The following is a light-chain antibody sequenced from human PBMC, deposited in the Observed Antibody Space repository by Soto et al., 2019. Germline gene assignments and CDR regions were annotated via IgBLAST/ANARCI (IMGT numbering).Light chain of an antibody. J-gene: IGLJ2*01. CDR3: QVWDTTNDHPI. CDR1: NIGDKA. Sequence: SYVLTQRPSVSVAPEKTARITCGGDNIGDKAVHWYQHRPGQAPVLVIYYDFERPSGIHERFSGSNSGNMATLTISRVEAGDEADYYCQVWDTTNDHPIFGGGTQLTVL. CDR2: YDF. V-gene: IGLV3-21*04.